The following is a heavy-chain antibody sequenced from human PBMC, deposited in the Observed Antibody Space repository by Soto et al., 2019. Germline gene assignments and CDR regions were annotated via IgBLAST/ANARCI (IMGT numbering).Heavy chain of an antibody. CDR2: ISADKGNT. V-gene: IGHV1-18*01. J-gene: IGHJ3*02. CDR3: ARDRAQGFDI. Sequence: ASVKVSCKASGYTFTINGISWVRQAPGQGLEWMGWISADKGNTNYAQKLQGRVTMTRDTSTSTVYMELRSLRSEDTAVYFCARDRAQGFDIWGKGTMVTVSS. CDR1: GYTFTING.